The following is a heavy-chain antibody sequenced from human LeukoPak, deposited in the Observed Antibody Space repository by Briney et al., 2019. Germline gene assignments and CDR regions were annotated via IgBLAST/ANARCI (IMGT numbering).Heavy chain of an antibody. V-gene: IGHV3-30*18. D-gene: IGHD1-1*01. CDR2: ISYDGSNT. CDR1: GFTFSTYG. CDR3: AKEQLVGLFDY. J-gene: IGHJ4*02. Sequence: GGSLRLSCVASGFTFSTYGMHWVRQAPGKGLEWVAVISYDGSNTYYADSVKGRFTISRDNSKNTLCLQMNSLRAEDTAVYYCAKEQLVGLFDYWGQGTLVTVSS.